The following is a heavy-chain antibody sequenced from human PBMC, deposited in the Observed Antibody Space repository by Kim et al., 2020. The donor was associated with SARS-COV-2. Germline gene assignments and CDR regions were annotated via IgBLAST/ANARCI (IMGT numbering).Heavy chain of an antibody. CDR2: ITDSGTT. CDR3: ASGGRTGGSP. Sequence: GGSLRLSCVVSGLTFSDYAMSWFRQAPGKGLEWVSTITDSGTTYDLDSVKRRFTFSRDNFKNTLYLQMNSLSAEDTAVFYCASGGRTGGSPWGQGTLVIVSS. CDR1: GLTFSDYA. V-gene: IGHV3-23*01. D-gene: IGHD2-8*02. J-gene: IGHJ4*02.